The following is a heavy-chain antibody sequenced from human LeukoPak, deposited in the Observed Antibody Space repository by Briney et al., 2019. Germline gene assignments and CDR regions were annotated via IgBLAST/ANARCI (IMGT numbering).Heavy chain of an antibody. CDR3: ARGRNYYDSSGAGYFYHYMDV. V-gene: IGHV3-48*03. J-gene: IGHJ6*03. Sequence: PGGSLRLSCAASGFTFSSYEMNWVRQAPGKGLEWVSYISTSGTNIYYADSVRGRLTISRDNAKNSLNLQMNSLRGEDTAAYYCARGRNYYDSSGAGYFYHYMDVWGKGTTVTVSS. CDR2: ISTSGTNI. D-gene: IGHD3-22*01. CDR1: GFTFSSYE.